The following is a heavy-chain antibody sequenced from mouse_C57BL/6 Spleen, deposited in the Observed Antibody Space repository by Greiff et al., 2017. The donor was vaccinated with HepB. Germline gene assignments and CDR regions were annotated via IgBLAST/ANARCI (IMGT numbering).Heavy chain of an antibody. Sequence: HLHHSFSYLFNPFASVKISCKASGYTFTSYWITWVKQRPGQGLEWIGDIYPGSGSTNYNEKFKSKATLTVDTSSSTAYMQLSSLTSEDSAVYYCARMDGLYAMDYWGQGTSVTVSS. CDR3: ARMDGLYAMDY. CDR1: GYTFTSYW. CDR2: IYPGSGST. J-gene: IGHJ4*01. D-gene: IGHD2-3*01. V-gene: IGHV1-55*01.